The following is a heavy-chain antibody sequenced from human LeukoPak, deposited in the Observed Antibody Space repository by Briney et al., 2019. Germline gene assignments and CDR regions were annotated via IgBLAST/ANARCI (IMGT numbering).Heavy chain of an antibody. CDR1: GFTFSSDS. CDR3: AKDIYGGNVNGMDV. J-gene: IGHJ6*02. CDR2: ISSSRSST. D-gene: IGHD4-23*01. V-gene: IGHV3-48*04. Sequence: GGSLRLSCVASGFTFSSDSMKWVRQAPGKGLEWVSYISSSRSSTYYADSVKGRFTISRDNAKNSLYLQMNSLRAEDTALYYCAKDIYGGNVNGMDVWGQGTTVTVSS.